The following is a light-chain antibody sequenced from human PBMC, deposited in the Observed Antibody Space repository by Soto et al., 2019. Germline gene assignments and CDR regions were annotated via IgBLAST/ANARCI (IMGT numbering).Light chain of an antibody. Sequence: DIHMTQSPSSLSASVGDTVTITCRASQNIDMYLNWYQQHPGKAPRVLISGASNLQSGVPSRFSGSGSGTDFTLTINSLQPEDFASYFCQHTFNSPPWTFGQGTKVDVK. CDR1: QNIDMY. CDR3: QHTFNSPPWT. CDR2: GAS. V-gene: IGKV1-39*01. J-gene: IGKJ1*01.